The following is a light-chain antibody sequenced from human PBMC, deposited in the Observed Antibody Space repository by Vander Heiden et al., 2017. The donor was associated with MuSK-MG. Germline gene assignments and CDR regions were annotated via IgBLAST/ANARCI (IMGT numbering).Light chain of an antibody. V-gene: IGKV1-39*01. J-gene: IGKJ4*01. CDR1: ETMYNY. Sequence: DIQMTQAPSSLSASVADRITITCRPDETMYNYVNWYQQRPGKAPKLLIFAASTLQTGVPYRFSGSGSGTLFTLTISSLQAEDFAIYYCQQCYSTPLTFGGGTKVEI. CDR2: AAS. CDR3: QQCYSTPLT.